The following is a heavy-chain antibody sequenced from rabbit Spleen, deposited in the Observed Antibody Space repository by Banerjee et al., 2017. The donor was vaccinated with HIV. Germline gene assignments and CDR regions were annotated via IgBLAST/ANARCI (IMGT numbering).Heavy chain of an antibody. D-gene: IGHD6-1*01. CDR3: ARDAVDYNGNDYGCKL. Sequence: QSLEESGGDLVKPGASLSLTCTASGFSFSSSGYMCWVRQAPGKWLEWIACIYVGSSGSTYYATWAKGRFTISKTSSTTVTLQMTSLTAADTATYFCARDAVDYNGNDYGCKLWGPGTLVTVS. V-gene: IGHV1S40*01. J-gene: IGHJ6*01. CDR2: IYVGSSGST. CDR1: GFSFSSSGY.